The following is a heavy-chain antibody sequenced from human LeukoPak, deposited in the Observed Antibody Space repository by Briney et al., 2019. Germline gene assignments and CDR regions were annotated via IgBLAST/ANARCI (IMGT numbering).Heavy chain of an antibody. CDR2: INPSGGST. D-gene: IGHD1-26*01. CDR1: GYTFTSYY. V-gene: IGHV1-46*03. CDR3: TRTMPTGAFDI. J-gene: IGHJ3*02. Sequence: ASVKVSCKASGYTFTSYYMHWVCQAPGQGLEWMGIINPSGGSTIYAQKFQGRLTVTRDMSTRTVDMELSSLRSEDTAVYYCTRTMPTGAFDIWGQGTMVTVSS.